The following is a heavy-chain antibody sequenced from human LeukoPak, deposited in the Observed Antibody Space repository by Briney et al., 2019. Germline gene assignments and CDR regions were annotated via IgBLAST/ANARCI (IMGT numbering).Heavy chain of an antibody. CDR2: INHSGNT. V-gene: IGHV4-59*11. J-gene: IGHJ4*02. CDR3: ARCPGPDYFDY. CDR1: GASSSSLF. Sequence: TSATPSRTWTNTGASSSSLFWGWLRHPPRKRLEWIGYINHSGNTNPNPSLKSRVTISVDTSKNQFSLKLSSVTAADTAIYYCARCPGPDYFDYWGQGTLVTVSS.